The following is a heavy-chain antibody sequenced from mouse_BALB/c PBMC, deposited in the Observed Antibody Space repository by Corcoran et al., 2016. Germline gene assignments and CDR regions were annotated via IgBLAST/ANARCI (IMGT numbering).Heavy chain of an antibody. CDR2: INTYTGEP. J-gene: IGHJ4*01. CDR3: ARETYAIDY. CDR1: GYNFTNYG. Sequence: QIQLVQYGPELKKPGETVKISCKASGYNFTNYGMKWVKQAPGKGLKWMGWINTYTGEPTYDDDFKGRFAFSLETSASTAYLQMNNLKNDDTATYFCARETYAIDYWGQGTSVTVSS. V-gene: IGHV9-3-1*01.